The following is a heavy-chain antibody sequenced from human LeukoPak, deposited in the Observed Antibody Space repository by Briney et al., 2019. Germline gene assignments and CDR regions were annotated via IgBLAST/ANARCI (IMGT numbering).Heavy chain of an antibody. CDR1: GFTFSSYA. Sequence: GRSLRLSCAASGFTFSSYAMHWVRQAPGKGLEWVAVISYDGSNKYYADSVKGRFTISRDNSKNTLYLQMNSLRAEDTAVYYCAKDLRGWLQLSRGFDYWGQGTLVTVSS. CDR2: ISYDGSNK. CDR3: AKDLRGWLQLSRGFDY. D-gene: IGHD5-24*01. J-gene: IGHJ4*02. V-gene: IGHV3-30-3*01.